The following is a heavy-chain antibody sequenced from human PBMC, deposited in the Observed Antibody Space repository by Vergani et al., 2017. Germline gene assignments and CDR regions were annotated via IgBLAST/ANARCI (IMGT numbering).Heavy chain of an antibody. Sequence: EVQLLESGGGLVQPGESLRLSCTVSGFTFTSYGISWVRQAPGKGLEWVSGISASGDSTYYTDSVKGRFIISRDISKNTLYLQMSSLRADDTAVYYCAKDRPRDWETPLFLFDYWGQGTLVAVSS. V-gene: IGHV3-23*01. CDR3: AKDRPRDWETPLFLFDY. J-gene: IGHJ4*02. CDR2: ISASGDST. CDR1: GFTFTSYG. D-gene: IGHD1-26*01.